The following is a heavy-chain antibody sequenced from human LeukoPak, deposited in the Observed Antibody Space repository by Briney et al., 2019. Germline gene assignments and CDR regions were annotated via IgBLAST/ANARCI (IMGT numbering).Heavy chain of an antibody. V-gene: IGHV1-69*13. D-gene: IGHD3-10*01. CDR2: IIPIFGTA. J-gene: IGHJ6*03. CDR3: ARAASGGSGSYLVYHYYYMDV. CDR1: GGTFSSYA. Sequence: GASVKVSCKASGGTFSSYAISWVRQAPGQGLEWMGGIIPIFGTANYAQKFQGRVTITADESTSTAYMELSSLRSEDTAVYYCARAASGGSGSYLVYHYYYMDVWGKGTTVTVSS.